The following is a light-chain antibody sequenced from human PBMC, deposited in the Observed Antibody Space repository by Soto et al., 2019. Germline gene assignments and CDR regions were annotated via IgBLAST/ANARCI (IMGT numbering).Light chain of an antibody. Sequence: QSALTQPASVSGSPGQSITISCTGTSSDVGGYNYVSWYQQHPGKAPKLMIYEVSNRPSGVSNRFSGSKSGKTASLTISGLQAEDEADYYCSSYTSSSTYVFGTGTNVTVL. CDR2: EVS. J-gene: IGLJ1*01. CDR3: SSYTSSSTYV. CDR1: SSDVGGYNY. V-gene: IGLV2-14*01.